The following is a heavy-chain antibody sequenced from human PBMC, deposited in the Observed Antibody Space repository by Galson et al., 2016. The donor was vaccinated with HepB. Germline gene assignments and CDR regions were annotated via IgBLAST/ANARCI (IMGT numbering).Heavy chain of an antibody. Sequence: TLSLTCTVSGGSISSGHYYYNWIRQHPGKGLEWIGYISYSGHSYYDPSLESRVTISSDTSKNQLSLRLNSVTAADTAVYYCARGSPTSVSPTMQDYYGLDVWGRGTTVTVSS. CDR2: ISYSGHS. J-gene: IGHJ6*04. D-gene: IGHD2-2*01. V-gene: IGHV4-31*03. CDR3: ARGSPTSVSPTMQDYYGLDV. CDR1: GGSISSGHYY.